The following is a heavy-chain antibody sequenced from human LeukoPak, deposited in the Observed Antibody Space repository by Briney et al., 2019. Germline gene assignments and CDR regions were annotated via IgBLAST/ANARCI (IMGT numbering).Heavy chain of an antibody. D-gene: IGHD3-9*01. V-gene: IGHV3-21*01. J-gene: IGHJ4*02. CDR3: ASRYFDWLPHFDY. CDR1: GFTFSNYS. CDR2: ISSSSSYI. Sequence: GRSLRLSCAASGFTFSNYSMNWGRQAPGKGLEWVSSISSSSSYIYYADSVKGRFNISRDNAKNSLYLQMNILRAEDTAVYYCASRYFDWLPHFDYWGQPSMVGDSS.